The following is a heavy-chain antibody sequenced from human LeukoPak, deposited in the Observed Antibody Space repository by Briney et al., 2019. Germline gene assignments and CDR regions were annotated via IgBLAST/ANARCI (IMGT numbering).Heavy chain of an antibody. CDR3: ARGGSYYYGMDV. D-gene: IGHD2-15*01. V-gene: IGHV3-74*01. Sequence: GGSLRLSCAASEFTFSTYWMHWVRQAPGKGLVWVTNISPTGETTYYADSVKGRFTISRDNAKNSLYLQMNSLRAEDTAVYYCARGGSYYYGMDVWGQGTTVTVSS. J-gene: IGHJ6*02. CDR1: EFTFSTYW. CDR2: ISPTGETT.